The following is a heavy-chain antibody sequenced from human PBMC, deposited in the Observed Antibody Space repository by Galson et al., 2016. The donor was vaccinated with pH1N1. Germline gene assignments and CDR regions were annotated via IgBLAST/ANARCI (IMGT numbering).Heavy chain of an antibody. CDR1: SGSLSGYY. CDR3: ARLSGSRNGYHAY. J-gene: IGHJ4*02. Sequence: ETLSLTCTVSSGSLSGYYWNWIRQSPGKGLVWIGDINHSGSTKYNPSLRSRVTISIDASNNHLSLTLNSVTAADTAVYYCARLSGSRNGYHAYWGQGTLVTVSS. CDR2: INHSGST. D-gene: IGHD5-18*01. V-gene: IGHV4-34*01.